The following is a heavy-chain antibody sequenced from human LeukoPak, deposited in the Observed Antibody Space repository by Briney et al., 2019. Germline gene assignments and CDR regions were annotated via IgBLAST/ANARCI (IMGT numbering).Heavy chain of an antibody. Sequence: SGTLSLTCAVSGGSIITTNWWSWVRQPPGKGLEWIGEVHLNGATNYNPSLKSRVSMSIDKSKNQLSLKLRSVSAADTAIYYCARESGAFSPFGFWGQGTLVTVSS. J-gene: IGHJ4*02. CDR3: ARESGAFSPFGF. CDR2: VHLNGAT. V-gene: IGHV4-4*02. CDR1: GGSIITTNW. D-gene: IGHD1-26*01.